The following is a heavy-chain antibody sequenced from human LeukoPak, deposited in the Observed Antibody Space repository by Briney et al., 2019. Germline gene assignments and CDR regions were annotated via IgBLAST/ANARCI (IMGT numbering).Heavy chain of an antibody. CDR2: ISYDGSNK. CDR1: GFTFSSYA. Sequence: PGRSLRLSCAASGFTFSSYAMHWVRQAPGKGLEWVAVISYDGSNKYYADSVKGRFTISRDNSKNTLYLQMNSLRAEDTAVYYCARDVEQWLANFDYWGQGTLVTVSS. CDR3: ARDVEQWLANFDY. D-gene: IGHD6-19*01. J-gene: IGHJ4*02. V-gene: IGHV3-30-3*01.